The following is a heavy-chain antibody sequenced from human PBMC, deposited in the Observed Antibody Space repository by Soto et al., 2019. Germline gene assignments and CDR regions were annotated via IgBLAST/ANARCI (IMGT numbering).Heavy chain of an antibody. CDR2: IYYSGST. Sequence: SETLSLTCSVSGGSISSYYWSWIRQPPGKGLEWIGYIYYSGSTNYNPSLKSRVTISVDTSKNQFSLKLSSVTAADTAVYYCARSGSQLWLLYNWFDPWGQGTLVTVSS. CDR3: ARSGSQLWLLYNWFDP. CDR1: GGSISSYY. V-gene: IGHV4-59*01. J-gene: IGHJ5*02. D-gene: IGHD5-18*01.